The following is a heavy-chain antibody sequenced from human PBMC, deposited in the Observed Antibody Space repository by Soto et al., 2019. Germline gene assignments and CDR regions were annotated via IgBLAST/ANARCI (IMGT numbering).Heavy chain of an antibody. J-gene: IGHJ4*02. V-gene: IGHV1-3*05. Sequence: QVQLVQSGAEEKNPGASVKVSCKSSGYTFTSYSMHWVRQAPGQRLEWMGLINGNNGNTRYSQNFQGRVTITRYTSASTEYIELGSLRSEDTAVYYCARPMNYNDYLDYWGQGTLVTVSS. CDR3: ARPMNYNDYLDY. CDR2: INGNNGNT. D-gene: IGHD3-10*01. CDR1: GYTFTSYS.